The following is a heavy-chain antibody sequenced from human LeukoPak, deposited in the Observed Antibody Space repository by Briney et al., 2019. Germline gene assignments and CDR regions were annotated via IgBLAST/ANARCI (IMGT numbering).Heavy chain of an antibody. CDR3: ARDKTGDRAFDI. CDR2: TIPPFGTA. Sequence: ASVKVSCKASGGMFSTYGINWVRQAPGQGLEWMGGTIPPFGTANYAQKFQGRVTITADESTSTAYMELSSLRSEDTAVYYCARDKTGDRAFDIWGQGTMVTVSS. CDR1: GGMFSTYG. D-gene: IGHD7-27*01. V-gene: IGHV1-69*13. J-gene: IGHJ3*02.